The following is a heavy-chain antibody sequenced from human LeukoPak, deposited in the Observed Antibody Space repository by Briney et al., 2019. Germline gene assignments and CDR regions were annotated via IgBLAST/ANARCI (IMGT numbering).Heavy chain of an antibody. V-gene: IGHV3-11*04. CDR2: ISSSGSTI. Sequence: GGSLRLSCAASGFTFSDYYMSWIRQAPGKGLEWVSYISSSGSTIYYADSVKGRFTISRDNAKNSLYLQMNSLRAEDTAVYYCARDVSYYDFWSGYSVNWFDPWGQGTLVTVSS. D-gene: IGHD3-3*01. CDR1: GFTFSDYY. CDR3: ARDVSYYDFWSGYSVNWFDP. J-gene: IGHJ5*02.